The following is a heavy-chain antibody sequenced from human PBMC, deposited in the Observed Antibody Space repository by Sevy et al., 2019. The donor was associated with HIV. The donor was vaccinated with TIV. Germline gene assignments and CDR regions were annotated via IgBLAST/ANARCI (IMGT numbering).Heavy chain of an antibody. D-gene: IGHD1-26*01. Sequence: GGSLRLSYAASGFTFDDYAMRWVRQAPGKGLEWVSGISWNSGSIGYADSVKGRFTISRDNAKNSLYLQMNSLRAEDTALYYCAKDIVGKSSSSYPNQYGQTAHYGMDVWGQGTTVTVSS. CDR3: AKDIVGKSSSSYPNQYGQTAHYGMDV. V-gene: IGHV3-9*01. J-gene: IGHJ6*02. CDR2: ISWNSGSI. CDR1: GFTFDDYA.